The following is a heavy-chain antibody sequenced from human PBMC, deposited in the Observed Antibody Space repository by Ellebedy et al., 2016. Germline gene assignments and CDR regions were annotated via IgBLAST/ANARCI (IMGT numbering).Heavy chain of an antibody. CDR1: GGSINSGAYY. CDR2: ISTSGNT. V-gene: IGHV4-61*02. Sequence: SETLSLTXTVSGGSINSGAYYWTWIRQPSGKGPEWIGRISTSGNTIYNPSLRSRVTMSVDTSKNHFSLELTSVTAADTAVYYCATLTIPGGSDSWGQGTLVTVSS. J-gene: IGHJ4*02. D-gene: IGHD3-3*01. CDR3: ATLTIPGGSDS.